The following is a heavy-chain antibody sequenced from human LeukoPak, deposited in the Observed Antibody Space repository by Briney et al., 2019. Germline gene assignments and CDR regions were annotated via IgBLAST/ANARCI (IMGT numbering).Heavy chain of an antibody. V-gene: IGHV3-53*01. J-gene: IGHJ6*04. Sequence: GGSLRLSCAASGFTVSSNYMSWVRQAPGKGLEWVSVIYRGGSTDYADSVKGRFTISRDNSKNTLYLQMNSLRAEDTAVYYCAELGITMIGGVWGKGTTVTISS. CDR3: AELGITMIGGV. CDR2: IYRGGST. CDR1: GFTVSSNY. D-gene: IGHD3-10*02.